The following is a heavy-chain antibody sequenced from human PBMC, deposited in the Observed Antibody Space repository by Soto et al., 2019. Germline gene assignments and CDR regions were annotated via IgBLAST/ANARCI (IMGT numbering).Heavy chain of an antibody. CDR1: GGSFSGYY. CDR2: INHSGST. Sequence: QVQLQQWGAGLLKPSETLSLTCAVYGGSFSGYYWSWIRQPPGKGLEWIGEINHSGSTNYNPSLMSRVTISVDTSKNQFSLKLSSVTAADTAVYYCASSITGTTRLFDYWGQGTLVTVSS. CDR3: ASSITGTTRLFDY. V-gene: IGHV4-34*01. D-gene: IGHD1-7*01. J-gene: IGHJ4*02.